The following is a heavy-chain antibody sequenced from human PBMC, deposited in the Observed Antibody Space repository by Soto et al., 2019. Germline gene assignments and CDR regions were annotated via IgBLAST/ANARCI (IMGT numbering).Heavy chain of an antibody. J-gene: IGHJ3*02. CDR3: AVRYYDSSGYYGNAFDI. D-gene: IGHD3-22*01. CDR1: GYTLTELS. V-gene: IGHV1-24*01. CDR2: FDPEDGET. Sequence: ASVKVSCKVSGYTLTELSMHWVRQAPGKGLEWMGGFDPEDGETIYAQKFQGRVTMTEDTSTDTAYMELSSLRSEDTAVYYCAVRYYDSSGYYGNAFDIWGQGTIVTVSS.